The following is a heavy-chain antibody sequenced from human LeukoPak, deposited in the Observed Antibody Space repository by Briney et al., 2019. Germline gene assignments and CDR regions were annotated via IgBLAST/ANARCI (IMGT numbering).Heavy chain of an antibody. V-gene: IGHV4-59*01. J-gene: IGHJ4*02. CDR2: IYYGGNT. CDR3: ARDRVRGNANPYFDY. D-gene: IGHD1-1*01. CDR1: GGSISTYY. Sequence: SETLSLTCTVSGGSISTYYWSWIRQPPGKGLEWIGYIYYGGNTNYNPSLKSRVSISVDTSNNQFSLKLSSVTAADTAVYYCARDRVRGNANPYFDYWGQGTLVTVSS.